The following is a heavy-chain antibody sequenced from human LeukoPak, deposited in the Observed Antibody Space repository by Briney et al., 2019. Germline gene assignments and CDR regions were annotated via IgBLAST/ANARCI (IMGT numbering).Heavy chain of an antibody. Sequence: PSETLSLTCAVYGGSFSGYYWSWIRQPPGKGLEWIGEINHSGSTNYNPSLKSRVTISVDTSKNQFSLKLSSVTAADTAVYYCARRIAAAGTRWFDPWGQGTLVTVS. V-gene: IGHV4-34*01. J-gene: IGHJ5*02. CDR3: ARRIAAAGTRWFDP. CDR1: GGSFSGYY. CDR2: INHSGST. D-gene: IGHD6-13*01.